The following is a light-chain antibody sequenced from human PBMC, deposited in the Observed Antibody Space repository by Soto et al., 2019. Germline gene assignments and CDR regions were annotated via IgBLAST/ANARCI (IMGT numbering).Light chain of an antibody. CDR2: DTS. V-gene: IGKV3-11*01. Sequence: EIVLTQSPATLSLSPGERATLSCRASQTVSRHLAWYQQKPGQAPRLLIHDTSNRATGIPARFSGSGSGTDFTLTISGLETEDFAVYYCQQRGNWPPGFTFGPGTTVDMK. J-gene: IGKJ3*01. CDR1: QTVSRH. CDR3: QQRGNWPPGFT.